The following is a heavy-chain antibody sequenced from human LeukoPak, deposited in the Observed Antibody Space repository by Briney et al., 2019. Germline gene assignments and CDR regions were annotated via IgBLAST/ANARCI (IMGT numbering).Heavy chain of an antibody. CDR2: ISAYNGNT. D-gene: IGHD3-16*01. V-gene: IGHV1-18*01. Sequence: ASVKVSCKASGYTFTSYGISWVRQAPGQGLEWMGWISAYNGNTNYAQKLQGRVTMTTDTSTSTAYMELRSLRSDDTAVYYCARRLYDYVSWSRADWFDHWGQGTLVTVSS. CDR3: ARRLYDYVSWSRADWFDH. J-gene: IGHJ5*02. CDR1: GYTFTSYG.